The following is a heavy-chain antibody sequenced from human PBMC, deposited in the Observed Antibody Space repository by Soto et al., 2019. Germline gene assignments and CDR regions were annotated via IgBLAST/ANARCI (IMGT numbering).Heavy chain of an antibody. CDR2: ISGSGGST. J-gene: IGHJ6*02. D-gene: IGHD1-26*01. CDR1: GFTFSSYA. CDR3: AKFGGAAKLNYYYYGMDV. V-gene: IGHV3-23*01. Sequence: GGSLRLSCAASGFTFSSYAMSWVRQAPGKGLEWVSAISGSGGSTYYADSVKGRFTISRDNSKNTLYLQMNSLRAEDTAVYYCAKFGGAAKLNYYYYGMDVWGQGTTVTVSS.